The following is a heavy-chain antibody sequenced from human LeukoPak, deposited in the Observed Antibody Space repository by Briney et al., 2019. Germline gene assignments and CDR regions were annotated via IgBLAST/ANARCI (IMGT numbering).Heavy chain of an antibody. Sequence: GASVKVSCKASGYTFTSYDINWVRQAPGQGLEWMGIINPSGGSTSYAQKFQGRVTMTRDTSTSTVYMELSSLRSEDTAVYYCARAGYGREQQLYIYWGQGTLVTVSS. CDR1: GYTFTSYD. D-gene: IGHD6-13*01. CDR2: INPSGGST. CDR3: ARAGYGREQQLYIY. V-gene: IGHV1-46*01. J-gene: IGHJ4*02.